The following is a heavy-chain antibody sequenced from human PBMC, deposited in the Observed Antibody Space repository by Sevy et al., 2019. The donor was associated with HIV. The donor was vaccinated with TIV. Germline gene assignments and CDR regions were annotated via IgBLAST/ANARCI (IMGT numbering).Heavy chain of an antibody. D-gene: IGHD3-22*01. V-gene: IGHV3-30*18. CDR3: AKQEYYYDSSGYYYAMDV. J-gene: IGHJ6*02. Sequence: GGSLRLSCAASGFTFSSYGMHWVRQAPGKGLEWVAVISYDGSNKYYADSVKGRFTISRDNSKNTLYLQMNSLRAEDTAVYYCAKQEYYYDSSGYYYAMDVWGQGTTVTVSS. CDR1: GFTFSSYG. CDR2: ISYDGSNK.